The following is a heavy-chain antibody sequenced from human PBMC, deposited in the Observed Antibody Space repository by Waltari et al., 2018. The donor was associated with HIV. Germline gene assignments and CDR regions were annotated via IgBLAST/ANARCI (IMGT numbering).Heavy chain of an antibody. Sequence: EVHLVESGGGLVQPGGSLRLYWSASGLIVSNNFMTWVRQAPGKGLEWVSVIYISDNAYYADSVEGRFAISRDNSKNTVFLQMNSLRTEDTAMYYCARGGDNGDINFWGHGTLVTVSS. J-gene: IGHJ4*01. V-gene: IGHV3-66*02. D-gene: IGHD4-17*01. CDR3: ARGGDNGDINF. CDR1: GLIVSNNF. CDR2: IYISDNA.